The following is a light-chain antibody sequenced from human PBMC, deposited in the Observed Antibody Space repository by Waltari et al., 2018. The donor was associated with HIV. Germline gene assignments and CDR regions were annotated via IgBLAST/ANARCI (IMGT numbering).Light chain of an antibody. J-gene: IGKJ4*01. CDR1: QSISSW. CDR3: QQYDTYPLT. V-gene: IGKV1-5*03. CDR2: KAS. Sequence: DIQMTQSPSTLSASVGDRVTITCRASQSISSWLAWFQQKPGKAPKLLIYKASSLESGVPSRFSGSGSGTEFTLTISNLQPDDFASYCCQQYDTYPLTCGGGTQVEIK.